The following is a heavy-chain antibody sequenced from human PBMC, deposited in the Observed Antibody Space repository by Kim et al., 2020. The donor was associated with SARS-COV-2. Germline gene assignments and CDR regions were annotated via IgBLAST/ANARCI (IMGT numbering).Heavy chain of an antibody. J-gene: IGHJ4*02. CDR3: ARDLSDGSGSPDHDY. Sequence: QKFQGRVTMTRDTSISTAYMELSRLRSDDTAVYYCARDLSDGSGSPDHDYWGQGTLVTVSS. D-gene: IGHD3-10*01. V-gene: IGHV1-2*02.